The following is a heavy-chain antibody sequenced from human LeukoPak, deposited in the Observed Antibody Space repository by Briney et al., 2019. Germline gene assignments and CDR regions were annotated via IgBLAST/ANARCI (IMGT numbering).Heavy chain of an antibody. CDR1: GGSIRSYY. CDR2: IYYSGST. D-gene: IGHD5-18*01. J-gene: IGHJ4*02. V-gene: IGHV4-39*01. CDR3: ARRARIQLWPTEYFDY. Sequence: RSSETLSLTCTVSGGSIRSYYWGWIRQPPGKGLEWIGSIYYSGSTYYNPSLKSRVTISVDTSKNQFSLKLSSVTAADTAVYYCARRARIQLWPTEYFDYWGQGTLVTVSS.